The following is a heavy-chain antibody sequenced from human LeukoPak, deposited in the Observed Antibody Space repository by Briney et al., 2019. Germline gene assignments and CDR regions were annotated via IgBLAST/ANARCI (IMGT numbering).Heavy chain of an antibody. V-gene: IGHV3-23*01. CDR3: ARGTPSSSGWLYYGMDV. CDR1: GFTFSTYA. Sequence: GGSLRLSCAASGFTFSTYAMSWVRQAPVKGLEWVSTISGSGGDTYYADSVKGRFTISRDNSKSTLYLQMNSLRAEDTAVYYCARGTPSSSGWLYYGMDVWGQGTTVTVSS. CDR2: ISGSGGDT. D-gene: IGHD6-19*01. J-gene: IGHJ6*02.